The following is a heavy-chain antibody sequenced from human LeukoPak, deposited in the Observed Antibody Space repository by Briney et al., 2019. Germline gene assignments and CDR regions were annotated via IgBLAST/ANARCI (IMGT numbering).Heavy chain of an antibody. CDR1: GFTFSSYG. J-gene: IGHJ6*03. CDR2: ISHDGSNK. V-gene: IGHV3-30*03. CDR3: ARGSRAIVTTKFARGRYMDV. D-gene: IGHD5-12*01. Sequence: SGGSLRLSCAASGFTFSSYGMHWVRQAPGKGLEWVALISHDGSNKYYADSVKGRFTISRDNSKNTLYLQMNSLRVEDTAVYYCARGSRAIVTTKFARGRYMDVWGKGTTVTVSS.